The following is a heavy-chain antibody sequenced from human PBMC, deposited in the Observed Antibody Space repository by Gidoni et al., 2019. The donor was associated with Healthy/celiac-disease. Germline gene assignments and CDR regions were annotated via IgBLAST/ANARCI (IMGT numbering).Heavy chain of an antibody. CDR2: ISSSGSTI. CDR1: GFTFSSYE. V-gene: IGHV3-48*03. Sequence: EVPLVESGGGLVQPGGSLRLSCAASGFTFSSYEMNWVRQAPGKGLEWVSYISSSGSTIYYADSVKGRFTISRDNAKNSLYLQMNSLRAEDTAVYYCARDEKGAFDIWGQGTMVTVSS. CDR3: ARDEKGAFDI. J-gene: IGHJ3*02.